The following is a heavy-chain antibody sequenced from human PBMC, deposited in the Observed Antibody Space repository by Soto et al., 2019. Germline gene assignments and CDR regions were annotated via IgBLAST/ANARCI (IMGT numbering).Heavy chain of an antibody. CDR3: ADILTGYRIGPQDFDY. D-gene: IGHD3-9*01. CDR2: ISYDGSNK. V-gene: IGHV3-30-3*01. CDR1: GFTFSSYA. J-gene: IGHJ4*02. Sequence: GGSLRLSCAASGFTFSSYAMHWVRQAPGKGLEWVAVISYDGSNKYYADSVKGRFTISRDNSKNTLYLQMNSLRAEDTAVYYRADILTGYRIGPQDFDYWGQGTLVTVSS.